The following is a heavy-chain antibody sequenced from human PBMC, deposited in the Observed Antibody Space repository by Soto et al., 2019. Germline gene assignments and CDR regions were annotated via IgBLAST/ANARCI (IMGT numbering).Heavy chain of an antibody. CDR2: IYYSGST. D-gene: IGHD2-15*01. Sequence: SETLSLTCTVSGGSISSYYWSWIRQPPGKGLEWIGYIYYSGSTNYNPSLKSRVTISVDTSKNQFSLKLSSVTAADTAVYYCASFTPGWSYFDYWGQGTLVTVST. CDR3: ASFTPGWSYFDY. CDR1: GGSISSYY. J-gene: IGHJ4*02. V-gene: IGHV4-59*01.